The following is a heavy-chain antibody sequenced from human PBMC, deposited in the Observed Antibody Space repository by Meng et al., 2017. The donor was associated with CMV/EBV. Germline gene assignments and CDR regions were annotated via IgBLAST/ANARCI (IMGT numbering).Heavy chain of an antibody. J-gene: IGHJ5*02. Sequence: SSYYWSWIRQPPGKGLEWIGYIYYSGSTNYNPSLKSRVTISVDTSKNQFSLKLSSVTAADTAVYYCARSGDGDSDSSGYRMCWFDPWGQGTLVTVSS. CDR3: ARSGDGDSDSSGYRMCWFDP. V-gene: IGHV4-59*01. CDR1: SSYY. D-gene: IGHD3-22*01. CDR2: IYYSGST.